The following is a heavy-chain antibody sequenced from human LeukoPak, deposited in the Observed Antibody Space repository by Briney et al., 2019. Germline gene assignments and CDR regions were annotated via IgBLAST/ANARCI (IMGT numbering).Heavy chain of an antibody. CDR1: GFTFSSFG. CDR3: ARDRGYSTAGDY. CDR2: ISFDGSHQ. Sequence: PGGSLRLSCAASGFTFSSFGMHWVRQAPGKGLEWVALISFDGSHQYYADSERGRFTISRDKSKNTVSLQMNSLRAEDTAVYYCARDRGYSTAGDYWGQGTVVTISS. V-gene: IGHV3-33*01. J-gene: IGHJ4*02. D-gene: IGHD3-22*01.